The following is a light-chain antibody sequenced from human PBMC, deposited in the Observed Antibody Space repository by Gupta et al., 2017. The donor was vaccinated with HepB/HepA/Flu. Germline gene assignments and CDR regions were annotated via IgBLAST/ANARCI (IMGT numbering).Light chain of an antibody. J-gene: IGKJ5*01. Sequence: DIQSTQSPSFLSASVGDRVTISCRASQGINNYLAWYQQKPGKAPKLLIYAAYTLQSGVPSRFSGSASGTEFTLTISSLQPEDFATYYCQQSEAYPATFGQGTQLDLK. V-gene: IGKV1-9*01. CDR3: QQSEAYPAT. CDR1: QGINNY. CDR2: AAY.